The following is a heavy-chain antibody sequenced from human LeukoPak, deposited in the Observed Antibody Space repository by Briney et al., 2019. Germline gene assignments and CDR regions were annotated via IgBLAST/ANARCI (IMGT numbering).Heavy chain of an antibody. V-gene: IGHV4-59*01. D-gene: IGHD3-9*01. CDR1: GGSISSYY. J-gene: IGHJ3*02. Sequence: SETLSLTCTVSGGSISSYYWSWIRLPPGKGLEWIGYLSKSGNTNYSPSLKSRVTIFGDTSKNQFFLELSSVTAADTAVYYCARARYVNSFYAFDIWGQGTLVTVSS. CDR3: ARARYVNSFYAFDI. CDR2: LSKSGNT.